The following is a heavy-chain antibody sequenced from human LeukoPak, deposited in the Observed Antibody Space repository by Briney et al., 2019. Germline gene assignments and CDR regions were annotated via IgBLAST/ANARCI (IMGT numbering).Heavy chain of an antibody. CDR2: MNPNSGNT. V-gene: IGHV1-8*01. CDR3: ARRLWFGELFDAFDI. D-gene: IGHD3-10*01. Sequence: ASVKVSCKASGYTFTSYDINWVRQAIGQGLEWMGWMNPNSGNTGYAQKFQGRVTMTRNTSISTAYMELSSLRSEDTAVYYCARRLWFGELFDAFDIWGQGTMVTVSS. J-gene: IGHJ3*02. CDR1: GYTFTSYD.